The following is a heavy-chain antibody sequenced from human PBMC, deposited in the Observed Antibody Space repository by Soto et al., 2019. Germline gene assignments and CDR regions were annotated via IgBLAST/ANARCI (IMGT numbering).Heavy chain of an antibody. Sequence: VASLKVSCKASGGTFSSYAISCVRQAPGQGLEWMGGIIPIFGTANYAQKFQGRVTITADESTSTAYMELSSLRSEDTAVYYCARDRSGYGSGSYYSNWGQGTLVTVSS. CDR1: GGTFSSYA. CDR3: ARDRSGYGSGSYYSN. V-gene: IGHV1-69*13. D-gene: IGHD3-10*01. CDR2: IIPIFGTA. J-gene: IGHJ4*02.